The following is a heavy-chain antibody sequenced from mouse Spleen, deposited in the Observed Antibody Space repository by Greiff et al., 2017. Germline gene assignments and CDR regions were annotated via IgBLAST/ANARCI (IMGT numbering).Heavy chain of an antibody. Sequence: VMLVESGPELVKPGASVKLSCKASGYTFTSYDINWVKQRPGQGLEWIGWIYPRDGSTKYNEKFKGKATLTVDTSSSTAYMELHSLTSEDSAVYFCAGTGKFWFAYWGQGTLVTVSA. CDR2: IYPRDGST. D-gene: IGHD4-1*01. J-gene: IGHJ3*01. V-gene: IGHV1-85*01. CDR3: AGTGKFWFAY. CDR1: GYTFTSYD.